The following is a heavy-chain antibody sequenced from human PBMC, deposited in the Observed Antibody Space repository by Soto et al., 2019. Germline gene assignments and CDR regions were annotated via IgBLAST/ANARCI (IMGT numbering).Heavy chain of an antibody. Sequence: GGSLRLSCAASGFSFSISPMHWVRQAPGKGPEWVALTSYDGTNKFYADSVKGRFTISRDNSKSTLYLQVDSLRPEDAAVYYCARDPKTSGGQHWAFNYFDSWGQGTLVTVSS. D-gene: IGHD7-27*01. J-gene: IGHJ4*02. CDR1: GFSFSISP. CDR2: TSYDGTNK. CDR3: ARDPKTSGGQHWAFNYFDS. V-gene: IGHV3-30-3*01.